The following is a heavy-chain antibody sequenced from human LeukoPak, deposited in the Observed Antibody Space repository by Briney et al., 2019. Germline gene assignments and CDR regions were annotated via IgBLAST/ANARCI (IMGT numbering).Heavy chain of an antibody. CDR2: INHSGST. D-gene: IGHD1-26*01. CDR1: GGSFSGYY. J-gene: IGHJ4*02. V-gene: IGHV4-34*01. Sequence: SETLSLTCAVYGGSFSGYYWSWIRQPPGKGLEWIGEINHSGSTNYNPSLKSRVTISVDTSKNQFSLKLSSVTAADTAVYYCARVSGSYYGVDYWGQGTLVTVSP. CDR3: ARVSGSYYGVDY.